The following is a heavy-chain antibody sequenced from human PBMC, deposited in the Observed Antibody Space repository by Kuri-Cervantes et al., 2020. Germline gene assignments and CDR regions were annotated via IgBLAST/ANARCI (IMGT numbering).Heavy chain of an antibody. V-gene: IGHV3-23*01. D-gene: IGHD3-10*01. CDR2: ISGSGGST. Sequence: GRSLRLSCAASGFTFSSYAMSWVRQAPGKGLEWVSAISGSGGSTYYADSVKGRFTISRDNAKNALFLQMSSLRDDDTAVYYCARDKRAFGSGNYNYFYGMDVWGQGTTVTVSS. CDR1: GFTFSSYA. J-gene: IGHJ6*02. CDR3: ARDKRAFGSGNYNYFYGMDV.